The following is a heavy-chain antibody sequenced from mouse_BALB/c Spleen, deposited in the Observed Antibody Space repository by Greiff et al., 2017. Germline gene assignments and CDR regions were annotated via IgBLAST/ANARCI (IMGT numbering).Heavy chain of an antibody. Sequence: EVHLVESGGGLVQPGGSRKLSCAASGFTFSSFGMHWVRQAPEKGLEWVAYISSGSSTIYYADTVKGRFTISRDNPKNTLFLQMTSLRSEDTAMYYCARGGDYYRYDGYAKDYWGQGTSVTVSS. CDR1: GFTFSSFG. CDR3: ARGGDYYRYDGYAKDY. J-gene: IGHJ4*01. D-gene: IGHD2-14*01. CDR2: ISSGSSTI. V-gene: IGHV5-17*02.